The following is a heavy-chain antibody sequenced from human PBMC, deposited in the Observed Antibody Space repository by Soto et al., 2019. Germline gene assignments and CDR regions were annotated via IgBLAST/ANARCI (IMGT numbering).Heavy chain of an antibody. CDR1: GYTFTSYY. CDR3: ARNTYDFWSGYYALTYYYYMDV. Sequence: QVQLVQSGAEVKKPGASVKVSCKASGYTFTSYYMHWVRQAPGQGLEWMGIINPSGGSTSYAQKCQGRVTMTRDTSTSTVYMELSSLRSEDTAVYYCARNTYDFWSGYYALTYYYYMDVWGKGTTVTVSS. J-gene: IGHJ6*03. V-gene: IGHV1-46*03. D-gene: IGHD3-3*01. CDR2: INPSGGST.